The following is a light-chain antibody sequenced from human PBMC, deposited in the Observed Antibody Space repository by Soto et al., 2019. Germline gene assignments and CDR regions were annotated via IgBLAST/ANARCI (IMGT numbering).Light chain of an antibody. CDR3: SSYTSSNTWV. J-gene: IGLJ3*02. V-gene: IGLV2-14*01. Sequence: QSALTQPASVSGSPGQSITISCTGTSSDVGGYNYVSWYQQHPGKVPRLMIYEVSNRPSVLSNRFSGSKSDNTASLTISGLQAEDEANYYCSSYTSSNTWVFGGGTKLTVL. CDR2: EVS. CDR1: SSDVGGYNY.